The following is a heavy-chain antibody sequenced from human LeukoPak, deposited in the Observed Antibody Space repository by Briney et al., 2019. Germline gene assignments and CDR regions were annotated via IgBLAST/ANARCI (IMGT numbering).Heavy chain of an antibody. CDR1: GYTFTSYY. J-gene: IGHJ4*02. CDR2: INPSGGST. CDR3: ARDPQPLRGPDY. D-gene: IGHD2-15*01. V-gene: IGHV1-46*01. Sequence: ASVTVSCKASGYTFTSYYMHWVRQAPGQGLEWMGIINPSGGSTSYAQKFQGRVTMTRDTSTSTVYMELSSLRSEDTAVYYCARDPQPLRGPDYRGQGTLVTVSS.